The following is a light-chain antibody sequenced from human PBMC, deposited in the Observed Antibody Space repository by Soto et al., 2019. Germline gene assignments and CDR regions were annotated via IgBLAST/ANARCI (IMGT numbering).Light chain of an antibody. J-gene: IGKJ1*01. Sequence: EIVLTQSPGTLSLSPGDTATLSCRASQSISDNYLAWYQQKPGQAPRLLIYAAFSRASGIPDRFSGSGSGTDFTLTISRLEPEDSAAYYCQQWHRSPRSFGQGTKVEIK. CDR1: QSISDNY. CDR2: AAF. CDR3: QQWHRSPRS. V-gene: IGKV3-20*01.